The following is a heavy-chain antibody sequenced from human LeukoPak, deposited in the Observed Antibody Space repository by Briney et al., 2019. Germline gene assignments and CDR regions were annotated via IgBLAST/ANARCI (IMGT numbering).Heavy chain of an antibody. CDR2: INPNSGGT. V-gene: IGHV1-2*02. CDR1: GYTFTSYY. J-gene: IGHJ4*02. Sequence: ASVKVSCKASGYTFTSYYMHWVRQAPGQGLEWMGWINPNSGGTNYAQKFQGRVAMTRDTSITTAYMEMSRLRSDDTALYYCARSPHILTGENFDYWGQGTLVTVSS. CDR3: ARSPHILTGENFDY. D-gene: IGHD3-9*01.